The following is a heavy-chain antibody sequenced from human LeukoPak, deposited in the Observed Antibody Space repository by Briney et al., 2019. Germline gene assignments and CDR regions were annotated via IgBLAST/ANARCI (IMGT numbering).Heavy chain of an antibody. CDR2: ISGSGGST. V-gene: IGHV3-23*01. CDR3: AKDLSYVDTAMVTGY. J-gene: IGHJ4*02. CDR1: GFTFSSHA. D-gene: IGHD5-18*01. Sequence: GGSLRLSCAASGFTFSSHAMSWVRQAPGKGLEWVSAISGSGGSTYYADSVKGRFTISRDNSKNTLYLQMNSLRAEDTAVYYCAKDLSYVDTAMVTGYWGQGTLVTVSS.